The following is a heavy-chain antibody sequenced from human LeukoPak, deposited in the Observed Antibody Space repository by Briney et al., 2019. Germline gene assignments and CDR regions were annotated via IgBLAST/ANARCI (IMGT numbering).Heavy chain of an antibody. D-gene: IGHD6-13*01. V-gene: IGHV3-48*03. CDR2: ISSSGSTI. CDR3: ARGAAAGTRFDY. J-gene: IGHJ4*02. CDR1: GFTFSSYE. Sequence: PGGSLRLSCAASGFTFSSYEMNWVRQAPGKGLEWVSYISSSGSTIYYADSVKGRFTISRDNAKNSLYLQMNSLRAEDTAVYYCARGAAAGTRFDYWGQGTLVTVSS.